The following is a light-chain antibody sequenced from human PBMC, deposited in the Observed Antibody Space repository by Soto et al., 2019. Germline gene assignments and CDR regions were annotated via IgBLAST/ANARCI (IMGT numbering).Light chain of an antibody. Sequence: QSVLTQPASVSGSPGQSITISCTGTSSDIGGYNYVSWYQQHPGKAPKLMIYDVSNRPSGVSNRFSGSKSGNTASLTISGFQAEDEADYYCSSYTSSSTYVFGTGTKVTV. CDR3: SSYTSSSTYV. CDR2: DVS. J-gene: IGLJ1*01. CDR1: SSDIGGYNY. V-gene: IGLV2-14*01.